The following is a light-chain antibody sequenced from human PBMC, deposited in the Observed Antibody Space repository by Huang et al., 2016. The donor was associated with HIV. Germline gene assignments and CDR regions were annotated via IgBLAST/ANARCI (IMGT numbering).Light chain of an antibody. CDR3: QQYNDWLSLT. J-gene: IGKJ4*01. Sequence: EIVMTQSPGTLSVSPGERATLSCRASQSISSNLAWYQQKPGQSPRLLIYGASIRATGVPVRFSGGGSGTEFTLTISSLQFEDSAVYYCQQYNDWLSLTFGGGTKV. V-gene: IGKV3-15*01. CDR2: GAS. CDR1: QSISSN.